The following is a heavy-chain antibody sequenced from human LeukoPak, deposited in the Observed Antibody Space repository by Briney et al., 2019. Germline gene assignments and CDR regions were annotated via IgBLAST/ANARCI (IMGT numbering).Heavy chain of an antibody. Sequence: GGSLRLSCAASGFTFSSYSMNWVRQAPGKGLEWVSSISSSSSYIYYADSVKGRFTISRDNAKNSLYLQMNSLRAEDTAVYYCARVPRGNYYYYYYMDVWGKGTTVTVSS. V-gene: IGHV3-21*01. CDR1: GFTFSSYS. CDR2: ISSSSSYI. CDR3: ARVPRGNYYYYYYMDV. J-gene: IGHJ6*03.